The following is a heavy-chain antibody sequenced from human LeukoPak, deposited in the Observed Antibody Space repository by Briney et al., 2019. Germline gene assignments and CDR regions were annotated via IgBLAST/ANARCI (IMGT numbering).Heavy chain of an antibody. V-gene: IGHV4-4*07. Sequence: SETLSLTCTVSGGSISNYYWSWIRPPAGKGLEWIGRIYSSGSTNYNPSLKSRVTMSLDTSKNQFSLKLTSVTAADTAVYYCARDSARGYCGGDCYPDYWGQGTLVTVSS. CDR2: IYSSGST. CDR3: ARDSARGYCGGDCYPDY. D-gene: IGHD2-21*02. CDR1: GGSISNYY. J-gene: IGHJ4*02.